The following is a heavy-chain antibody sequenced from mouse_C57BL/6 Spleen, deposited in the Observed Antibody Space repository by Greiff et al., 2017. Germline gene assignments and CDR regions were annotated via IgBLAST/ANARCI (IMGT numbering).Heavy chain of an antibody. CDR2: IDPSDSYT. D-gene: IGHD2-1*01. V-gene: IGHV1-50*01. CDR1: GYTFTSYW. Sequence: QVQLQQPGAELVKPGASVKLSCKASGYTFTSYWMQWVKQRPGQGLEWIGEIDPSDSYTNDNQKFKGKATLTVDTSSSTAYMQLSSLTSEDSAVYYCARRYYGNPYWGQGTTLTVSS. J-gene: IGHJ2*01. CDR3: ARRYYGNPY.